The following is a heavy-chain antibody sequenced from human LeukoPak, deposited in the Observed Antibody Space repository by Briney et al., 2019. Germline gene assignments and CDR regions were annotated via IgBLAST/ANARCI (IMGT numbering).Heavy chain of an antibody. CDR1: GGSFSGYY. J-gene: IGHJ5*02. V-gene: IGHV4-34*01. CDR3: ARDSSSWYPNWFDP. D-gene: IGHD6-13*01. Sequence: SETLSLTCAVYGGSFSGYYWSWIRQPPGKGLEWIGEINHSGSTNYNPSLKSRVTMSVDTSKNQFSLKLSSVTAADTAVYYCARDSSSWYPNWFDPWGQGTLVTVSS. CDR2: INHSGST.